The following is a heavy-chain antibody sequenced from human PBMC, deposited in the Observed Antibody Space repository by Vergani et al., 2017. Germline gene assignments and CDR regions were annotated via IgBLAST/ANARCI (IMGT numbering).Heavy chain of an antibody. CDR2: IWYDGSNK. J-gene: IGHJ4*02. Sequence: QVQLVESGGGVVQPGRSLRLSCAAPGFTFSSYGMHWVRQAPGKGLEWVAVIWYDGSNKYYADSVKGRFTISRDNSKNTLYLQMNSLRAEDTAVYYCARSPPLTIFGVVMDYWGQGTLVTVSS. CDR1: GFTFSSYG. D-gene: IGHD3-3*01. CDR3: ARSPPLTIFGVVMDY. V-gene: IGHV3-33*08.